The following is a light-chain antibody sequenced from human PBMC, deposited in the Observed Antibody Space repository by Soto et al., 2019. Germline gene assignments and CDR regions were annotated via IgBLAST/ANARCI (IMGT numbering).Light chain of an antibody. Sequence: ETVMTQSPVTLSVSPGDTATLSCRASQSVSSNLAWYQQKPGQAPRLLIYGASTRATGVPARFSGSGSGTEFTLTISSLQSEDFAVYYCQQYNNWPRTFGQGTRLEIK. CDR3: QQYNNWPRT. CDR2: GAS. V-gene: IGKV3-15*01. J-gene: IGKJ5*01. CDR1: QSVSSN.